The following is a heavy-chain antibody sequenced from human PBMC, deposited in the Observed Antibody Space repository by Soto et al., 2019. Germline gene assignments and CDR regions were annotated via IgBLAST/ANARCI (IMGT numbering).Heavy chain of an antibody. V-gene: IGHV3-66*01. CDR1: GFTVSTNY. CDR2: IYNDGST. J-gene: IGHJ4*02. D-gene: IGHD3-22*01. Sequence: EVQLVESGGGLVQPGGSLRLSCAASGFTVSTNYMTWVRQAPGKGLEWVSVIYNDGSTYYADSVRGRFTISRDNSKNTLYLQMNSLRGEDTAVYYCARDNPSWDSSGYFDYWGQGTLVTVSS. CDR3: ARDNPSWDSSGYFDY.